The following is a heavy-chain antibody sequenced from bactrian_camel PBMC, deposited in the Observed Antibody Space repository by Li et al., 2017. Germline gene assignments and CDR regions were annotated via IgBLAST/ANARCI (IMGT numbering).Heavy chain of an antibody. CDR1: GFTFSDNW. CDR2: IYTGDGRS. Sequence: HVQLVESGGGLVQPGGSLRLSCAASGFTFSDNWMHWVRQAPGKGLEWVSSIYTGDGRSNSAESVKGRFTISRDNTKNMLYLQMNSLKSEDTALYYCAKAPWPMGVLAAAPVDYWGQGTQVTVS. J-gene: IGHJ4*01. CDR3: AKAPWPMGVLAAAPVDY. D-gene: IGHD6*01. V-gene: IGHV3S1*01.